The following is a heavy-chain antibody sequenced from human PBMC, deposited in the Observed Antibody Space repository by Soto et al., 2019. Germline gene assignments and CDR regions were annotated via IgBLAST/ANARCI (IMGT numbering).Heavy chain of an antibody. CDR2: IYYDGST. D-gene: IGHD6-13*01. Sequence: SVTLSLTCPGSGGSLSRGDSYLSWLSPSPGKGLEWIGYIYYDGSTYYNPSLKSRVTISVDTSKNQFSLILNSVTAADTAVYDGAREGAASYSYYYRTDGWGQGTTVPFSS. J-gene: IGHJ6*02. CDR3: AREGAASYSYYYRTDG. CDR1: GGSLSRGDSY. V-gene: IGHV4-30-4*01.